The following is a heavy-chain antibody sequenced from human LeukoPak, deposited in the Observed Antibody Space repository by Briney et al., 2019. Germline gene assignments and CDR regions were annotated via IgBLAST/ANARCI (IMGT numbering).Heavy chain of an antibody. CDR3: ARVPRSSTSCLDY. CDR2: ISSSSSYI. J-gene: IGHJ4*02. Sequence: GRSLRLSCAASGFTFSRYAIHWVRQAPGKGLEWVSSISSSSSYIYYADSVKGRFTISRDNAKNSLYLQMNSLRAEDTAVYYCARVPRSSTSCLDYWGQGTLVTVSS. CDR1: GFTFSRYA. D-gene: IGHD2-2*01. V-gene: IGHV3-21*01.